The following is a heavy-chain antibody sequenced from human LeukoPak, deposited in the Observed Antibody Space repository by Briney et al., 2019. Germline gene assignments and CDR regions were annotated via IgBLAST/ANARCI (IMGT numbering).Heavy chain of an antibody. D-gene: IGHD4-17*01. CDR2: INPTGGST. Sequence: ASVKVSCKASGYTFTSYGISWVRQAPGQGLEWMGIINPTGGSTSYAQKFQGRVTMTRDMSTSTVYMELSSLRSEDTAVYYCARGDRATVTLYWGQGTLVSVSS. CDR1: GYTFTSYG. J-gene: IGHJ4*02. V-gene: IGHV1-46*01. CDR3: ARGDRATVTLY.